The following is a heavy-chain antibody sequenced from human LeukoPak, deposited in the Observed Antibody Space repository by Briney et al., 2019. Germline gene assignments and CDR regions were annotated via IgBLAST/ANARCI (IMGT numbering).Heavy chain of an antibody. CDR3: ASLNSGSYHFDY. D-gene: IGHD3-10*01. V-gene: IGHV1-2*06. CDR1: GYTFTGYY. Sequence: GASVKVSCKXSGYTFTGYYMHWVRQAPGQGLEWMGRINPNSGGTNYAQKFQGRVTMTRDTSISTAYMELSRVRSDDTAVYYCASLNSGSYHFDYWGQGTLVTVSS. J-gene: IGHJ4*02. CDR2: INPNSGGT.